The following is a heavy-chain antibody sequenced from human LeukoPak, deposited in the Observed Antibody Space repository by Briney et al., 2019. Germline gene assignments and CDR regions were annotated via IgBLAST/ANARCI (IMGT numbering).Heavy chain of an antibody. J-gene: IGHJ6*03. Sequence: SETLSLTCTVSGDSVSSSHWSWIRQPPGKGLEWIGDMYTSGSTNYNPSLKTRVTLSTDTSRNQLSLRLRSLTAADTAVYYCARLVFFDYISAVTEVLFYYMDAWGKGTTVIVSS. CDR3: ARLVFFDYISAVTEVLFYYMDA. CDR1: GDSVSSSH. D-gene: IGHD6-25*01. CDR2: MYTSGST. V-gene: IGHV4-4*09.